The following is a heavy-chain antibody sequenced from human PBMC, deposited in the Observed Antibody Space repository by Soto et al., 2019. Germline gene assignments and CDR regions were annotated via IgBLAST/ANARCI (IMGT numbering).Heavy chain of an antibody. J-gene: IGHJ4*02. V-gene: IGHV4-31*03. CDR3: ATSYGNAWYTY. CDR1: GGSISSGGYY. Sequence: SETLSLTCTVSGGSISSGGYYWSWIRQHPGKGLEWIGYIYYSGCTYYNPSLKSRVTISVDRSKNQFTLQLTSVTVEDTAVYYCATSYGNAWYTYWVQGIQVTVSS. D-gene: IGHD6-13*01. CDR2: IYYSGCT.